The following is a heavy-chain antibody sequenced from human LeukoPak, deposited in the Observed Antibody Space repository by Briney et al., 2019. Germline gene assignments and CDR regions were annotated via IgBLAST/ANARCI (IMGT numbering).Heavy chain of an antibody. CDR3: ARAGLYQLLWAFDY. D-gene: IGHD2-2*01. V-gene: IGHV3-21*01. Sequence: GGSLRLSCAASGSTFSSHSMNWVRQAPGKGLEWVSSISSTTSYIHYADSVKGRFTISRDNVNNSLYLQMNNLRAEDTAVYYCARAGLYQLLWAFDYWGQGNLVTVSS. CDR1: GSTFSSHS. CDR2: ISSTTSYI. J-gene: IGHJ4*02.